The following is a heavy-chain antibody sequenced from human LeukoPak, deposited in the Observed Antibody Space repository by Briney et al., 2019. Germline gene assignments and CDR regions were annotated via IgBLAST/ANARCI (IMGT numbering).Heavy chain of an antibody. D-gene: IGHD5-12*01. CDR1: GFTFSSYS. V-gene: IGHV3-21*01. Sequence: PGGSLRLSCAASGFTFSSYSMNWVRQAPGKGLGWVSSISSSSSYIYYADSVKGRFTISRDNAKNSLYLQMNSLRAEDTAVYYCARAPPQRWLQLPYYFDYWGQGTLVTVSS. J-gene: IGHJ4*02. CDR2: ISSSSSYI. CDR3: ARAPPQRWLQLPYYFDY.